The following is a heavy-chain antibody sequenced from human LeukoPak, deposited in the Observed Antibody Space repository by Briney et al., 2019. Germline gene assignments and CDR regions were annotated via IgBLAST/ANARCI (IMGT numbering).Heavy chain of an antibody. Sequence: SETLSLTGAVYGGSFSGYYCSWIRHPPRKGLEWIGEINHIGSTNYNPSLKSRVTISLDTSKNTFSLKMSSVTAADTAVYYCARGSNMFGGVIATPGSLFDYWGQGTLVTVSS. CDR1: GGSFSGYY. V-gene: IGHV4-34*01. D-gene: IGHD3-16*02. CDR2: INHIGST. CDR3: ARGSNMFGGVIATPGSLFDY. J-gene: IGHJ4*02.